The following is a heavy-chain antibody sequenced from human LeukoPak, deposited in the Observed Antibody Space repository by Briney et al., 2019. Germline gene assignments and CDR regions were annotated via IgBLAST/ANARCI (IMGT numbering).Heavy chain of an antibody. D-gene: IGHD2-2*03. V-gene: IGHV3-23*01. CDR1: VFTFTTYG. J-gene: IGHJ4*02. CDR3: AKDSHWILFDD. CDR2: IGGSGTRT. Sequence: GGTLRLSCSASVFTFTTYGMHWVRQARGKGLEWVSGIGGSGTRTYYADSVKGRFTISRDNSKNTLYLQMNSLRDEDTAVYYCAKDSHWILFDDWGQGTLVTVSS.